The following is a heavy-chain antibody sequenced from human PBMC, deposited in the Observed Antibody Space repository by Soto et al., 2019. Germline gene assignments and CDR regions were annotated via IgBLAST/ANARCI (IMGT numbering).Heavy chain of an antibody. CDR1: GFTFSSYW. V-gene: IGHV3-7*01. CDR3: ARVVDVFGSDYFDY. J-gene: IGHJ4*02. Sequence: GGSLRLSCAASGFTFSSYWLSWVRQALGKGLEWVANIKQDGSEKYYVDSLKGRFTISRDNAKNSLYLQMNSLRAEDTAVYYCARVVDVFGSDYFDYWGQGTLVTVSS. CDR2: IKQDGSEK. D-gene: IGHD3-10*01.